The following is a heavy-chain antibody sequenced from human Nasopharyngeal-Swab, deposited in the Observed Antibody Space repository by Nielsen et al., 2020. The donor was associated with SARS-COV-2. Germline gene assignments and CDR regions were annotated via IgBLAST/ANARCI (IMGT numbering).Heavy chain of an antibody. Sequence: GGSLRLSCAASGFTFSSYPMHWVRQAPGRGLDWVAVISYDGSNEYYADSVKGRFIISRDNSKNTLFLQMNSLRAEDTAVYYCARNDAFDIWGQGTMVTVSS. J-gene: IGHJ3*02. CDR2: ISYDGSNE. CDR1: GFTFSSYP. CDR3: ARNDAFDI. V-gene: IGHV3-30-3*01.